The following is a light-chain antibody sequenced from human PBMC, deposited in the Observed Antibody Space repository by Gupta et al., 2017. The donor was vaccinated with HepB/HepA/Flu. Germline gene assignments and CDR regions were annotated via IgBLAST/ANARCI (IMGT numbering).Light chain of an antibody. Sequence: EIVLTQSPATLSLSPGERATRSCRASQSVSSYLAWYQQKPGQAPRLLIYDASNRATGIPARFSGSGSGTDFTLKISSLEPEDVAVYYCQQRRQRLLTFGEGTKVEI. CDR1: QSVSSY. V-gene: IGKV3-11*01. CDR3: QQRRQRLLT. J-gene: IGKJ4*01. CDR2: DAS.